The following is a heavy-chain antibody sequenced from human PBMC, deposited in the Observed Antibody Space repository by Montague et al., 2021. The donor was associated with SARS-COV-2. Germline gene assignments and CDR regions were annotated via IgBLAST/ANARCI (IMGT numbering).Heavy chain of an antibody. CDR1: GFTFNNFG. V-gene: IGHV3-30*18. J-gene: IGHJ4*02. D-gene: IGHD3-10*01. CDR2: ISYDGSIQ. CDR3: AKDATIFWFERGRGTFDY. Sequence: SLRLSCAASGFTFNNFGMHWVRQAPGQGLEWVAVISYDGSIQYYADSVKGRFTISRDWSKSTLFLQMSSLRPEDTAVYYCAKDATIFWFERGRGTFDYWGRGTLAAVSS.